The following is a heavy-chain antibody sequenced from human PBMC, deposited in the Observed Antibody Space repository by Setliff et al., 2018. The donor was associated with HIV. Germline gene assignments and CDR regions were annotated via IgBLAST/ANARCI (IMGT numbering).Heavy chain of an antibody. CDR3: ARGHSHGYGYSGSYGPFDI. CDR2: ISPDNGNT. V-gene: IGHV1-2*02. D-gene: IGHD1-26*01. J-gene: IGHJ3*02. Sequence: GASVKVSCKSSGYTFTDYFMHWVRQAPGQGLEWMGWISPDNGNTRISQRFRGGVTMTRDRSINTAYMELSGLRSDDTAVYYCARGHSHGYGYSGSYGPFDIWGQGTMVTVSS. CDR1: GYTFTDYF.